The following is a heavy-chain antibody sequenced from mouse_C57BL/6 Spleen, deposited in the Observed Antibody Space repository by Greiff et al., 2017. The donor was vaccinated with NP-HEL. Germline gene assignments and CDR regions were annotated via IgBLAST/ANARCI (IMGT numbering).Heavy chain of an antibody. D-gene: IGHD2-4*01. J-gene: IGHJ2*01. CDR1: GYSFTSYY. CDR3: ARALLRYYFDY. CDR2: IYPGSGNT. V-gene: IGHV1-66*01. Sequence: QVQLKQSGPELVKPGASVKISCKASGYSFTSYYIHWVKQRPGQGLEWIGWIYPGSGNTKYNEKFKGKATLTADTSSSTAYMQLSSLTSEDSAVYYCARALLRYYFDYWGQGTTLTVSS.